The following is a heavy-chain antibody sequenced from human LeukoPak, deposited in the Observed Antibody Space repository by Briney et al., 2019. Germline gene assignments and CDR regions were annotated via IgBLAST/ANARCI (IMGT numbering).Heavy chain of an antibody. CDR2: IYYSGST. D-gene: IGHD6-13*01. J-gene: IGHJ6*02. V-gene: IGHV4-39*07. CDR1: GGSISSSSYY. CDR3: ARDGVEQQLEYYYYGMDV. Sequence: PSETLSLTCTVSGGSISSSSYYWGWIRQPPGKGLEWIGSIYYSGSTYYNPSLKSRVTISVDTSKNQFSLKLSSVTAADTAVYYCARDGVEQQLEYYYYGMDVWGQGTTVTVSS.